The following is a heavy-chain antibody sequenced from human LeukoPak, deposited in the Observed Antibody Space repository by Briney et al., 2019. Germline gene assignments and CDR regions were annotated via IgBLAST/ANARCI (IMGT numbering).Heavy chain of an antibody. J-gene: IGHJ5*02. V-gene: IGHV2-5*02. CDR2: IYWDDDK. CDR3: AHRPNLGYCSGGSCYSQDWFDP. Sequence: VSGPTLVNPTQTLTLTCTFSGFSLSTSGVGVGWIRQPPGKALEWLALIYWDDDKRYSPSLKSRLTITKDTSKNQVVLTMTNMDPVDTATYYCAHRPNLGYCSGGSCYSQDWFDPWGQGTLVTVSS. CDR1: GFSLSTSGVG. D-gene: IGHD2-15*01.